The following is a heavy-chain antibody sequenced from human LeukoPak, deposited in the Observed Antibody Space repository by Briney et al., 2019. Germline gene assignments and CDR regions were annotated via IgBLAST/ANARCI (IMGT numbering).Heavy chain of an antibody. Sequence: GASVKVSCKASGYTFTSYGISWVRQAPGQGLEWMGWISAYNGNTNYAQKLQGRVTMTTDTSTSTAYMELRSLRSEDTAVYYCARDRVDISNGDYEGWFDPWGQGTLVTVSS. V-gene: IGHV1-18*01. D-gene: IGHD4-17*01. CDR2: ISAYNGNT. CDR1: GYTFTSYG. J-gene: IGHJ5*02. CDR3: ARDRVDISNGDYEGWFDP.